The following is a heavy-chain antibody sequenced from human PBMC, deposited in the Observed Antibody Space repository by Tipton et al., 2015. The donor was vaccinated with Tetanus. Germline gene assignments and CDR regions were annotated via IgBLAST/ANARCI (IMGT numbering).Heavy chain of an antibody. CDR1: GFTFNTYN. V-gene: IGHV3-23*01. Sequence: GSLRLSCAASGFTFNTYNMNWVRQAPGKGLEWVSGISVRGSHTYYADPVKGRFSISRDNSKNTVYLQMNSLRDEDTAVYYCAKDPASRGWFDPWGQGTLVSVSS. CDR3: AKDPASRGWFDP. CDR2: ISVRGSHT. J-gene: IGHJ5*02.